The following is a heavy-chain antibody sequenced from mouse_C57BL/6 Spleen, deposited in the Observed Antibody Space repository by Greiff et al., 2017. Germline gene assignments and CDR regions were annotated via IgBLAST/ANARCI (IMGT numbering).Heavy chain of an antibody. V-gene: IGHV5-16*01. J-gene: IGHJ2*01. CDR1: GFTFSDYY. CDR3: ARDWRGYYFDY. Sequence: EVHLVESEGGLVQPGSSMKLSCTASGFTFSDYYMAWVRQVPEKGLEWVANINYDGSSTYYLDSLKSRFIISRDNAKNILYLQMSSLKSEDTATYYCARDWRGYYFDYWGQGTTLTVSS. CDR2: INYDGSST.